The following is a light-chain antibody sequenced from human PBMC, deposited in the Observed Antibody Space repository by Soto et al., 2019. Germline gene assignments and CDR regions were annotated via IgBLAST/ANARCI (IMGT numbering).Light chain of an antibody. J-gene: IGLJ2*01. CDR2: SYN. CDR3: AAWDDSLNGVL. V-gene: IGLV1-44*01. Sequence: QSVLTQSPSACGTLGQRVTISCSGSSSNIGTTTVNWYQQLPGTAPKLLIYSYNQRPSGVPDRFSGSKSGTSASLAISGLQSEDEADYYCAAWDDSLNGVLFGGGTKVTVL. CDR1: SSNIGTTT.